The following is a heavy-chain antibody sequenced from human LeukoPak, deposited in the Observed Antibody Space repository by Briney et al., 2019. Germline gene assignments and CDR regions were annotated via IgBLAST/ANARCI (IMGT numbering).Heavy chain of an antibody. Sequence: SETLSLTCTASSGSISNYHWSWVRQPPGKGLEWIGYILTSGTTNYNPFLKSRLTISIDTSKNQFTLKLSSVTAADTAVYYCARLRVSGSYLYYFDYWGQGTLVSVSS. CDR3: ARLRVSGSYLYYFDY. CDR2: ILTSGTT. CDR1: SGSISNYH. J-gene: IGHJ4*02. D-gene: IGHD3-10*01. V-gene: IGHV4-4*09.